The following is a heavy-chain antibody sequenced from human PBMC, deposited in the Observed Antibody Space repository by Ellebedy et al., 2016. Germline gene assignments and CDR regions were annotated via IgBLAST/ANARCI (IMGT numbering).Heavy chain of an antibody. J-gene: IGHJ6*02. CDR1: GGSISSGDYY. D-gene: IGHD3-16*01. CDR3: ARAWGGAMDV. CDR2: IFYSGST. V-gene: IGHV4-30-4*01. Sequence: SETLSLTCTVSGGSISSGDYYWSWIRQPPGKGLEWIGNIFYSGSTYYNPSLKSRLTISVDTSQNHFSLRLNSVTAADTAVYYCARAWGGAMDVWGQGTTVTVSS.